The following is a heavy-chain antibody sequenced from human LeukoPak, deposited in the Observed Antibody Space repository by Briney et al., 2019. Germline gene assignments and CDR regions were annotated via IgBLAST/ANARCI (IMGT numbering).Heavy chain of an antibody. V-gene: IGHV1-18*04. CDR1: GYTFTAYY. CDR2: ISCYNGDT. CDR3: ARDPSNTSGWYAYFDY. J-gene: IGHJ4*02. Sequence: GASVKVSCKASGYTFTAYYIHWVRQAPGQGLEWMGWISCYNGDTHYAQNFQGRVTMTTDTSTSTAYMELRSLRSDDTAVYYCARDPSNTSGWYAYFDYWGQGTLVTVSS. D-gene: IGHD6-19*01.